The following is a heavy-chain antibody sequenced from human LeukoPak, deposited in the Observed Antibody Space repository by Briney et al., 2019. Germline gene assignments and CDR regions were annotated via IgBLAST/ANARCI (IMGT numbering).Heavy chain of an antibody. Sequence: PGGSLRLSCAASGFTFSSYAMHWVRQAPGKGLEWVAVISYDGSNKYNADSVKGRFTISRDNSRNTLHLQMNSLRAEDTALYYCAASYYYNAGGPFYFDFWGQGALVTVSS. V-gene: IGHV3-30*04. CDR1: GFTFSSYA. CDR2: ISYDGSNK. CDR3: AASYYYNAGGPFYFDF. J-gene: IGHJ4*02. D-gene: IGHD3-10*01.